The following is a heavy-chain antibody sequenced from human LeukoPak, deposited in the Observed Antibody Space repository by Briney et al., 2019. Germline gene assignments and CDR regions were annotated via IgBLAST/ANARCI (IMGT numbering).Heavy chain of an antibody. CDR3: AVYYYDNSGYLPFDY. CDR1: GYSFTSYW. Sequence: GESLRISCKGSGYSFTSYWIAWLRQMPGKGLEWMGIIYPGDSNTRYSPSFQGQVIISADKSISTAYLQWSSLKASDTAMYYCAVYYYDNSGYLPFDYWGQGTLVTVSS. V-gene: IGHV5-51*01. D-gene: IGHD3-22*01. J-gene: IGHJ4*02. CDR2: IYPGDSNT.